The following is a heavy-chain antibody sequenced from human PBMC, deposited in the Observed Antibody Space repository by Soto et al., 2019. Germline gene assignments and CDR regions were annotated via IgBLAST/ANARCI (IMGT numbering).Heavy chain of an antibody. CDR2: ISSSSSYI. CDR1: GFTFSSYS. Sequence: GGSPRLSCAASGFTFSSYSMNWVRQAPGKGLEWVSSISSSSSYIYYADSVKGRFTISRDNAKNSLYLQMNSLRAEDTAVYYCARVYGSGSYYQDYWGQGTLVTVSS. J-gene: IGHJ4*02. D-gene: IGHD3-10*01. CDR3: ARVYGSGSYYQDY. V-gene: IGHV3-21*01.